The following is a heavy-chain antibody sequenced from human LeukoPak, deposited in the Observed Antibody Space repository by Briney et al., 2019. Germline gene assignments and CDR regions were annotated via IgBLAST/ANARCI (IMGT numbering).Heavy chain of an antibody. V-gene: IGHV4-61*02. CDR3: ASGILYGDYLRY. CDR2: IYTSGST. Sequence: SETLSLTCTVSGGSISSSSYYWSWIRQPAGKGLEWIGRIYTSGSTNYNPSLKSRVTMSVDTSKNQFSLKLSSVTAADTAVYYCASGILYGDYLRYWGQGTLVTVSS. D-gene: IGHD4-17*01. J-gene: IGHJ4*02. CDR1: GGSISSSSYY.